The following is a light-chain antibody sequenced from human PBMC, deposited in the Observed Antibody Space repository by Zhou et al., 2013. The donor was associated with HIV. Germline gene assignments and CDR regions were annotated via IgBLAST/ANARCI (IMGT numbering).Light chain of an antibody. Sequence: DIQMTQSPSSLSASVGDRVTITCRASQGISSYLAWYQQNPGTVPKLLIYAASTLQSGVPSRFSGSGSGTEFTLTISSLQPEDFATYYCQQHDSLALTFGGGTKVEIK. J-gene: IGKJ4*01. V-gene: IGKV1-9*01. CDR3: QQHDSLALT. CDR2: AAS. CDR1: QGISSY.